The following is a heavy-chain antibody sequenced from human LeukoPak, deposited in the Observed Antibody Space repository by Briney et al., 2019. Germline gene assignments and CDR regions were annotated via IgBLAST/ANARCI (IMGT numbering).Heavy chain of an antibody. CDR3: ARDDPYFDY. V-gene: IGHV3-43D*03. Sequence: GGSLRLSCAASGFTFDDYAMHWVRRAPGKGLEWVSLISWDGGNTYYADSVKGRFTISRDNSKNSLYLQMNSLRAEDTALYYCARDDPYFDYWGQGTLVTVSS. CDR2: ISWDGGNT. J-gene: IGHJ4*02. CDR1: GFTFDDYA.